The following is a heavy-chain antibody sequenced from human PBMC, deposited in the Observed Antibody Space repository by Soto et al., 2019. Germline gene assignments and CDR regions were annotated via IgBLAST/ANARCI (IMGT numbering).Heavy chain of an antibody. CDR3: ARAPAAMRYYYYYMDV. Sequence: SETLSLTCTVSGGSISSYYWSWIRQPPGKGLEWIGYIYYSGSTNYNPSPKSRVTISVDTSKNQFSLKLSFVTAADTAVYYCARAPAAMRYYYYYMDVWGKGTTVTVSS. D-gene: IGHD2-2*01. CDR2: IYYSGST. J-gene: IGHJ6*03. CDR1: GGSISSYY. V-gene: IGHV4-59*01.